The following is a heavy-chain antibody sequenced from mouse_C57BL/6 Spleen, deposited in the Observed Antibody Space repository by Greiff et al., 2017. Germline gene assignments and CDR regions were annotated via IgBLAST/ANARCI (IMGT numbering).Heavy chain of an antibody. CDR3: AGLSFDY. V-gene: IGHV1-82*01. CDR1: GYAFSSSW. J-gene: IGHJ2*01. Sequence: QVQLKESGPELVKPGASVKISCKASGYAFSSSWMNWVKQRPGKGLEWIGRIYPGDGDTNYNGKFKGKATLTADKSSSTAYMQLSSLTSEDSAVYFCAGLSFDYWGQGTTLTVSS. CDR2: IYPGDGDT.